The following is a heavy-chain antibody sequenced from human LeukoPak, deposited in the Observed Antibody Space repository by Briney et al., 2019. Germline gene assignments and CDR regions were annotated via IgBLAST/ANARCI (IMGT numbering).Heavy chain of an antibody. J-gene: IGHJ4*02. V-gene: IGHV5-51*01. Sequence: GESLKISCKGSGYSFSTYWIGWVRQMPGKGLEWMGLINAADSDTRYSPSFQGQVLISVDKSISTAYLQWGNLKATDTAFYYCARVPCTGGSCSGTFDYWGQGTLVTVYS. CDR3: ARVPCTGGSCSGTFDY. CDR1: GYSFSTYW. D-gene: IGHD2-8*02. CDR2: INAADSDT.